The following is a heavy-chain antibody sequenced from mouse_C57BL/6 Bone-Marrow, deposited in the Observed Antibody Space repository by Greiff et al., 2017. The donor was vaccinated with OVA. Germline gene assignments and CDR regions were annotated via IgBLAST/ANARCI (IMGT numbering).Heavy chain of an antibody. D-gene: IGHD3-3*01. CDR3: TEGLGYYFDY. V-gene: IGHV6-6*01. CDR1: GFTFSDAW. J-gene: IGHJ2*01. Sequence: EVMLVESGGGLVQPGGSMKLSCAASGFTFSDAWMDWVRQSPEKGLEWVAEIRNKANNHATYYAESVKGRFTISRDDSKSSVYLQMNSLRAEDTGIYYCTEGLGYYFDYWGQGTTLTVSS. CDR2: IRNKANNHAT.